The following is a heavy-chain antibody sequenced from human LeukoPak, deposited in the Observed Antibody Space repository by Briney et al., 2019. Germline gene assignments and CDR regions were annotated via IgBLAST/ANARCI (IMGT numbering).Heavy chain of an antibody. CDR2: IDYSGTT. Sequence: SETLSLTCTVSGGSISSSSYYWGWIRQPPGKGLEWIGYIDYSGTTNYNPSLKSRVTISVDTSKNQFSLKLSSVTAADTAVYYCARDNALASGKYWFDPWGQGTLVTVSS. CDR3: ARDNALASGKYWFDP. D-gene: IGHD3-10*01. J-gene: IGHJ5*02. CDR1: GGSISSSSYY. V-gene: IGHV4-61*01.